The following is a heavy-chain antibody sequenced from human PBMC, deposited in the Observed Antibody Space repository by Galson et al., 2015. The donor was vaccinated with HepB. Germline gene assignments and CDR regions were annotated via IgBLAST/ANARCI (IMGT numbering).Heavy chain of an antibody. CDR1: GFTFSSYA. J-gene: IGHJ4*02. D-gene: IGHD5-12*01. CDR3: AKVFTRILMGGSHYFDY. Sequence: SLRLSCAASGFTFSSYAMSWVRQAPGKGLEWVSAISGSGGSTYYADSVKGRFTISRDNSKNTLYLQMNSLRAEDTAVYYCAKVFTRILMGGSHYFDYWGQGTLVTVSS. V-gene: IGHV3-23*01. CDR2: ISGSGGST.